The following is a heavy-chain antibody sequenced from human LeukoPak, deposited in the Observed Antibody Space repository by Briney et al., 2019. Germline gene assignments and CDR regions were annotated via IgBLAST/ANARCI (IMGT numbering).Heavy chain of an antibody. CDR2: IGGSNGIT. D-gene: IGHD5-12*01. CDR3: ARNENSGWGYFDY. J-gene: IGHJ4*02. V-gene: IGHV3-23*01. CDR1: GLTFSNYA. Sequence: PGGSLRLSCAASGLTFSNYAMSWVCQAPGKGLEWVSVIGGSNGITFYVGSVKGRFTISRDNSKDTLYLQMNSLRAEDTAVYYCARNENSGWGYFDYWGQGTLVTVSS.